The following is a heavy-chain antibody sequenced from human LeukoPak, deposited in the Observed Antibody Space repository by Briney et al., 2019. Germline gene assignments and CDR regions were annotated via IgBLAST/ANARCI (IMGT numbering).Heavy chain of an antibody. CDR3: AAERWLQLGDAFDI. V-gene: IGHV3-48*04. CDR1: GFTFSSYS. CDR2: ISSSSSTI. Sequence: GGSLRLSCVASGFTFSSYSMNWVRQAPGKGLEWLSYISSSSSTIYYADSVKGRFTISRDNAKNSLYLQMNSLRAEDTAVYYCAAERWLQLGDAFDIWGQGTMVTVSS. J-gene: IGHJ3*02. D-gene: IGHD5-24*01.